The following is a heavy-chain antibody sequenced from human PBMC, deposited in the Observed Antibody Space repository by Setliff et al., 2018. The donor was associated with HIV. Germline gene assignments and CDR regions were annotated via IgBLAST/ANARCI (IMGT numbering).Heavy chain of an antibody. CDR2: IYYSGST. CDR3: ARGTAPRRGTNYGGNYPLDY. CDR1: GGSFSGYF. J-gene: IGHJ4*02. Sequence: PSETLSLTCAVYGGSFSGYFCIWVRQPPGEGLEWIGSIYYSGSTYYSPSLQSRVTISIDTSKHHFSLKLSSVTAADTAVYYCARGTAPRRGTNYGGNYPLDYWGQGTLVTVSS. V-gene: IGHV4-34*01. D-gene: IGHD4-4*01.